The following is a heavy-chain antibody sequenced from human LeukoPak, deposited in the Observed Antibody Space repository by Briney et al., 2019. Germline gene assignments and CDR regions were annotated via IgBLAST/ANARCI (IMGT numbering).Heavy chain of an antibody. V-gene: IGHV4-59*11. J-gene: IGHJ5*02. D-gene: IGHD3-10*01. CDR2: IYHSGDI. CDR1: GASISSHY. Sequence: PSETLSLTCTVSGASISSHYWSWVRQSPGRGLEWIAYIYHSGDINYNPSLTSRVTISVDTSKNQVSLKLTSVTAADTAVYYCARGHYGLGPWGQGTLVTVSS. CDR3: ARGHYGLGP.